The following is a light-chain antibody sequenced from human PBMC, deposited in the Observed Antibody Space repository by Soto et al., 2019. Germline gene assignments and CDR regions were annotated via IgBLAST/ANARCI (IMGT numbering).Light chain of an antibody. Sequence: QSALTQPASVSGSPGQSITISCTGTSSDVGGYNYVSWYQLHPGKAPKLMIYDVRNRPSGVSNRFSGSKSGSTASLTISGLQAEDEVDYYCSSYSSSSAPLVFGGGTKLTVL. CDR3: SSYSSSSAPLV. CDR1: SSDVGGYNY. V-gene: IGLV2-14*03. CDR2: DVR. J-gene: IGLJ2*01.